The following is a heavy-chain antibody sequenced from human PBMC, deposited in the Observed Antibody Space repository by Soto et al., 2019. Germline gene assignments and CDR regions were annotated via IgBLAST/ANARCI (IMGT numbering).Heavy chain of an antibody. Sequence: GGSLRLSCAASGFTFSSYGMHWVRQAPGKGLEWVAVIWYDGSNKYYADSVKGRFTISRDNSKNTLYLQMNSLRAEDTAVYYCARGIATGQLDPWGQGTLVTVSS. CDR1: GFTFSSYG. J-gene: IGHJ5*02. V-gene: IGHV3-33*01. D-gene: IGHD2-15*01. CDR2: IWYDGSNK. CDR3: ARGIATGQLDP.